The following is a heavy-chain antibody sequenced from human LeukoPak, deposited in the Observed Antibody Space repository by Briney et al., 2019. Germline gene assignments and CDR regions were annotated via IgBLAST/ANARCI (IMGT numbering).Heavy chain of an antibody. J-gene: IGHJ6*03. CDR1: GFTFSSYA. V-gene: IGHV3-23*01. D-gene: IGHD3-22*01. CDR2: ISDSGGST. Sequence: GGSLRLSCAASGFTFSSYAMTWVRQAPGKGLEWVSPISDSGGSTHYADSVRGRFTISRDNSKNTLYMQMNSLRAEDTAVYYCAKAAHFGAYFDSSGQPQYYQYYMDVWGKGTTVTVSS. CDR3: AKAAHFGAYFDSSGQPQYYQYYMDV.